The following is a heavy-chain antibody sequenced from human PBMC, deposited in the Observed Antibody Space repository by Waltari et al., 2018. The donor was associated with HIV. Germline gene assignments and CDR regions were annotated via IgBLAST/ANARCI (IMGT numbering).Heavy chain of an antibody. CDR2: ISYDGNIK. V-gene: IGHV3-30*18. CDR1: GFPFSTSA. D-gene: IGHD3-16*01. CDR3: AKDFGGPNEWTNCFDP. Sequence: QLQLVESGGGVVQPGRSLRLSCAASGFPFSTSAMHWVRQAPGRGLEWMAVISYDGNIKRYSESVKGRFTISRDNSKNTLYIQMNSLRSEDTAVYYCAKDFGGPNEWTNCFDPWGQGTLVTVSS. J-gene: IGHJ5*02.